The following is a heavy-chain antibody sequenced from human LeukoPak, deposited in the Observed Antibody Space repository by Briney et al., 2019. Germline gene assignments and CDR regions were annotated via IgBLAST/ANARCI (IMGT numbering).Heavy chain of an antibody. V-gene: IGHV4-4*02. J-gene: IGHJ5*02. D-gene: IGHD3-22*01. Sequence: SGTLSLTCAVSGGSISSSNWWSWVRQPPGKGLEWIGEIYHSGSTNYNPSLKSRVTISVDKSKNQFSLKLSSVTAADTAVYYCASPSYLDYDSSGYFGHWGQGTLVTVSS. CDR1: GGSISSSNW. CDR3: ASPSYLDYDSSGYFGH. CDR2: IYHSGST.